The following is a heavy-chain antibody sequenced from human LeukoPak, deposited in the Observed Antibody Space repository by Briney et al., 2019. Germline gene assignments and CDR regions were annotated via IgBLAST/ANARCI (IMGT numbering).Heavy chain of an antibody. Sequence: GGSLRLSCAASGFTFSSYAMSWVRQAPGKGLEWVSAISGSGGSTYYADSVKGRFTISRDNSKNTLYLQMNSLRAGDTAVYYCARYSSPYHFDYWGQGTLVTVSS. V-gene: IGHV3-23*01. D-gene: IGHD2-15*01. CDR3: ARYSSPYHFDY. CDR2: ISGSGGST. CDR1: GFTFSSYA. J-gene: IGHJ4*02.